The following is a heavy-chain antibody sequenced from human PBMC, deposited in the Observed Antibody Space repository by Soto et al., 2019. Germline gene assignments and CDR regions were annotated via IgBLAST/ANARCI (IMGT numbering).Heavy chain of an antibody. CDR3: SSGSYYSDY. CDR1: GGSISSSSYY. D-gene: IGHD1-26*01. V-gene: IGHV4-39*01. CDR2: IYYSGST. Sequence: PSEILSLTCTVSGGSISSSSYYWGWIRQPPGKGLEWIGSIYYSGSTYYNPSLKSRVTISVDTSKNQFSLKLSSVTAADTAVYYCSSGSYYSDYWGQGTLVTVSS. J-gene: IGHJ4*02.